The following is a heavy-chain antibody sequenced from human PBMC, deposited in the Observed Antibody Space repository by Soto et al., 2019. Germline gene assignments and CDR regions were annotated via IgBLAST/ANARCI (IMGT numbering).Heavy chain of an antibody. CDR1: GYTCTNYG. J-gene: IGHJ5*02. CDR3: ASITHSWYWFDH. CDR2: ISGYNDNT. D-gene: IGHD3-10*01. V-gene: IGHV1-18*01. Sequence: QVRLVQSGAEVKKPGASVKVSCKASGYTCTNYGITWGRQAPGQGLEWLGWISGYNDNTDYAQNFQGRVTMTADTSTSTAYVELGSMRSSDTAVYYCASITHSWYWFDHWGQGTLVTVSS.